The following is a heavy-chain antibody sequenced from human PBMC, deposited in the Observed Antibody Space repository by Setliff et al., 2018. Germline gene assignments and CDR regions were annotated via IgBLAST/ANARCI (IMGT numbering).Heavy chain of an antibody. CDR2: ISYDGSNK. J-gene: IGHJ3*02. D-gene: IGHD3-3*01. CDR3: ARWRGSVDAFDI. V-gene: IGHV3-30*03. Sequence: GSLRLSCVVSGLTVSNDFIHWVRQAPGKGLEWVAVISYDGSNKYYADSVKGRFTISRDNSKNTLYLQMNSLRAEDTAVYYCARWRGSVDAFDIWGQGTMVTVSS. CDR1: GLTVSNDF.